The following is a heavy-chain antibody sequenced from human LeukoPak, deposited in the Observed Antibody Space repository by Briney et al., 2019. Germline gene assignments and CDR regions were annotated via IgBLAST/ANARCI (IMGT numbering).Heavy chain of an antibody. J-gene: IGHJ4*02. CDR3: AKVPGIIDYFDY. D-gene: IGHD3-10*01. CDR1: GFTFSSYS. Sequence: GGSLRLSCAASGFTFSSYSMNWVRQAPGKGLEWVSAISGSGGSTYYADSVKGRFTISRDNSKNTLYLQMNSLRAEDTAVYYCAKVPGIIDYFDYWGQGTLVTVSS. V-gene: IGHV3-23*01. CDR2: ISGSGGST.